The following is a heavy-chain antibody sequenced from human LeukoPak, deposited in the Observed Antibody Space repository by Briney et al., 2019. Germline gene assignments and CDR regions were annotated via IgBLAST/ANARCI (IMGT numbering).Heavy chain of an antibody. J-gene: IGHJ3*02. CDR3: ARATVTRTDDAFDI. D-gene: IGHD4-17*01. CDR1: GFTFTNYP. Sequence: GGSLRLSCAASGFTFTNYPMIWVRQAPGRGLTWVSGISGSGGSTYYADSVKGRFTISRDNSKNTLYLQMNSLRAEDTAVYYCARATVTRTDDAFDIWGQGTMVTVSS. V-gene: IGHV3-23*01. CDR2: ISGSGGST.